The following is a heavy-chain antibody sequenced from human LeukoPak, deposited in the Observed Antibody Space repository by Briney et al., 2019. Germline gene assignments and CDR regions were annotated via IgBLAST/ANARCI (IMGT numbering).Heavy chain of an antibody. V-gene: IGHV3-30*01. D-gene: IGHD6-13*01. J-gene: IGHJ4*02. CDR2: ISYDGSYE. CDR1: GFTFNTYP. Sequence: GRSLSLSCATSGFTFNTYPMHWVHQAPGKGLEWVAVISYDGSYEYYAESVKGRFTISRDNSKNTLYLQINSLRAEDTAVYYCAKGAAAGTWGTSFDSWGQGTLVTVTS. CDR3: AKGAAAGTWGTSFDS.